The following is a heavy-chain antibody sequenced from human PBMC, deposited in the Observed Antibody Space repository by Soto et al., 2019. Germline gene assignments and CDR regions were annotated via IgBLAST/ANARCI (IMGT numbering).Heavy chain of an antibody. V-gene: IGHV4-30-2*01. CDR2: IYHSGST. J-gene: IGHJ5*02. CDR1: GGSISSGGYS. CDR3: ARAFMDSSGYYPNLFDP. D-gene: IGHD3-22*01. Sequence: SETLSLTCAVSGGSISSGGYSWSWIRQPPGKGLEWIGYIYHSGSTYYNPSLKSRVTISVDRSKNQFSLKLSSVTAADTAVYYCARAFMDSSGYYPNLFDPWGQGTLVTVSS.